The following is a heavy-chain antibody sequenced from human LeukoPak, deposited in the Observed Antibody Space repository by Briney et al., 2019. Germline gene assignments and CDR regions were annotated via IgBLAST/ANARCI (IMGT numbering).Heavy chain of an antibody. V-gene: IGHV4-4*07. CDR2: IYTSGST. CDR1: GVSISSYS. Sequence: SETLSLTCTVSGVSISSYSWSWIRQPAGKGLDWIGRIYTSGSTNYNPSLKSRVTMSVDTSKNQFSLKLSSVTAADTAVYYCAKDLGSSWYFDYWGQGTLVTVSS. CDR3: AKDLGSSWYFDY. D-gene: IGHD6-13*01. J-gene: IGHJ4*02.